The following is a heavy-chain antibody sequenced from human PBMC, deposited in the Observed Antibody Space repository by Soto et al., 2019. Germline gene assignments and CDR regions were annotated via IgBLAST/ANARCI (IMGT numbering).Heavy chain of an antibody. J-gene: IGHJ6*02. D-gene: IGHD5-12*01. CDR1: GFPFSICA. V-gene: IGHV3-23*01. CDR2: ISGCGGGS. Sequence: VSLRLSCAASGFPFSICAMSWVRQAPGKGLEWVSGISGCGGGSYYADSVEGRFTISRDNSKNTLFLQMNGLRAEDTAVYYCAKVTKRAAASRYEYYKYGMDVWGQGTTVTVSS. CDR3: AKVTKRAAASRYEYYKYGMDV.